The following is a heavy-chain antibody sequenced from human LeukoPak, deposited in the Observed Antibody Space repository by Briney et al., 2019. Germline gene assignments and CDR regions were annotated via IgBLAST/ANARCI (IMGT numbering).Heavy chain of an antibody. CDR2: ISSSSSYI. J-gene: IGHJ4*02. D-gene: IGHD6-13*01. Sequence: GGSLRLSCAASGFTFSSYSMNWVRQAPGKGLKWVSSISSSSSYIYYADSVEGRFTISRDNAKNSLYLQMNSLRAEDTAVYYCARSTGIAAPFDYWGQGTLVTVSS. V-gene: IGHV3-21*01. CDR3: ARSTGIAAPFDY. CDR1: GFTFSSYS.